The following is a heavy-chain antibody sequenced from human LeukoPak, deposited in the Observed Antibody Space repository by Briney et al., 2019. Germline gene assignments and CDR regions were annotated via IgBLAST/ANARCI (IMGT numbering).Heavy chain of an antibody. CDR2: ISASGANR. D-gene: IGHD2-2*01. Sequence: GGSLRLSCAASGFTFNRYGMSWVRQAPGKGLEWVSGISASGANRYYADSVKGRFTISRDNSRDTLSVQINSLRAEDTAVYYCAKLQSVVIPAAMLGFDYWGQGILVTVSS. V-gene: IGHV3-23*01. CDR1: GFTFNRYG. CDR3: AKLQSVVIPAAMLGFDY. J-gene: IGHJ4*02.